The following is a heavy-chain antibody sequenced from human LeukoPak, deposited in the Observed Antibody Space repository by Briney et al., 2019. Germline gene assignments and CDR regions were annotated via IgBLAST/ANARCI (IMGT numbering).Heavy chain of an antibody. D-gene: IGHD3-10*01. J-gene: IGHJ4*02. Sequence: TGGSLRLPCAPSGFTFSNYGMHWVRQAPGKGLEWVAFIPYDGTNKYHADSVKGRFTISRDNAKNSLYLQMNSLRVEDTAVYYCAKVAKYYYGSETYYFFEHWGQGTPVTASS. V-gene: IGHV3-30*02. CDR2: IPYDGTNK. CDR3: AKVAKYYYGSETYYFFEH. CDR1: GFTFSNYG.